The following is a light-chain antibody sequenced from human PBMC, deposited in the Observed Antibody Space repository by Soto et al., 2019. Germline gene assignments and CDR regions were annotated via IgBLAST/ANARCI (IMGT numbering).Light chain of an antibody. CDR2: GAF. Sequence: EIVMTQSPVTLSVSPGERATLSCRASQSVSSNLAWYQQKPGQAPSLLIYGAFTRATGVPARFSGTGSGTEFTLNISSLQSEDFALYYCQQYNDWPLTFGQGTKVDI. CDR3: QQYNDWPLT. J-gene: IGKJ1*01. CDR1: QSVSSN. V-gene: IGKV3-15*01.